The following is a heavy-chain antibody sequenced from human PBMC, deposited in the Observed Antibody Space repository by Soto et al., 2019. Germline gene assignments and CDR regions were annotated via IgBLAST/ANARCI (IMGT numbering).Heavy chain of an antibody. CDR2: ISSSGSTI. D-gene: IGHD3-22*01. J-gene: IGHJ4*02. CDR1: GFTFSSYS. CDR3: ARGGPYWFDSSGYLDYFDF. Sequence: PGGSLRLSCAASGFTFSSYSMNWVRQAPGRGLEWVSYISSSGSTIYYADSVKGRFTISRDNAKNSLHLQMNSLRAEDTAVHYCARGGPYWFDSSGYLDYFDFWGQGALVTVSS. V-gene: IGHV3-48*01.